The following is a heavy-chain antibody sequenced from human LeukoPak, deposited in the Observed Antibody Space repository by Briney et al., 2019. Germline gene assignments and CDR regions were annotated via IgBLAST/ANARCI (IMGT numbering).Heavy chain of an antibody. V-gene: IGHV3-23*01. CDR3: ARVQYYYDSSGSYYFDY. D-gene: IGHD3-22*01. CDR1: GFTFSSYA. CDR2: ISGSGGST. Sequence: QAGGSLRLSCAASGFTFSSYAMSWVRQAPGKGLEWVSAISGSGGSTYYADSVKGRFTISRDNSKNTLYLQMGSLRAEDMAVYYCARVQYYYDSSGSYYFDYWGQGTLVTVSS. J-gene: IGHJ4*02.